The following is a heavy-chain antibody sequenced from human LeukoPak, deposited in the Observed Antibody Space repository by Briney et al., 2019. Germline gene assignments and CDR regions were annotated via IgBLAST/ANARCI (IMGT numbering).Heavy chain of an antibody. J-gene: IGHJ5*02. CDR2: IKQDGSEQ. V-gene: IGHV3-7*01. CDR1: GFTFSSYG. D-gene: IGHD3-10*01. Sequence: GGSLRLSCAASGFTFSSYGMHWVRQAPGKGLEWVANIKQDGSEQYYVDSVKSRFTISRDNAKNSLSLQMNSLRAEDTAVYYCARPLMYYYGSETYFWFDPWGQGTLVTVSS. CDR3: ARPLMYYYGSETYFWFDP.